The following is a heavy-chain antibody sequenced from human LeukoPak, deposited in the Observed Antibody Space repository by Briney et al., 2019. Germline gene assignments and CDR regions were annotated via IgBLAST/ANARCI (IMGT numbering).Heavy chain of an antibody. Sequence: GGSLRLSCAASGFTFSRYAMSWVRQAPGKGLEWVSSISSSSSYIYYADSVKGRFTISRDNAKNSLYLQMNSLRAEDTAVYYCARGGAIVGQWLAHYWGQGTLVTVSS. CDR2: ISSSSSYI. D-gene: IGHD6-19*01. J-gene: IGHJ4*02. CDR1: GFTFSRYA. CDR3: ARGGAIVGQWLAHY. V-gene: IGHV3-21*01.